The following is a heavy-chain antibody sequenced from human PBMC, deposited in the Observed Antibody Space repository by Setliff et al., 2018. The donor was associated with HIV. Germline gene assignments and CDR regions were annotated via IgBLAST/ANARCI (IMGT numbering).Heavy chain of an antibody. CDR3: ARYDYGDFDY. D-gene: IGHD4-17*01. Sequence: PSETLSLTCAVFGGSFSGYYWSWIRQPPGKGLEWIGEINHSGSTDYNPSLKSRVTISVDTSKNRFSLNLSSVTAADTAVYYCARYDYGDFDYWGQGTPVTVSS. V-gene: IGHV4-34*01. CDR1: GGSFSGYY. CDR2: INHSGST. J-gene: IGHJ4*02.